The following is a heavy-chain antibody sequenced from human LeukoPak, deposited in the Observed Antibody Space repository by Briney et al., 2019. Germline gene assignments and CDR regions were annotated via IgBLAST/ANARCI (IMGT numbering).Heavy chain of an antibody. Sequence: PGGSLRLSCVASRFTFSYFAMHWVRQAPGKGLEWVAVLSDDGSNKFYADSVKGRFTISRDNSKNTLYLQMNSLRAEDTAFYYCAKDPHSSSWYYFDSWGQGTLVTVSS. V-gene: IGHV3-30*18. CDR3: AKDPHSSSWYYFDS. D-gene: IGHD6-13*01. CDR1: RFTFSYFA. J-gene: IGHJ4*02. CDR2: LSDDGSNK.